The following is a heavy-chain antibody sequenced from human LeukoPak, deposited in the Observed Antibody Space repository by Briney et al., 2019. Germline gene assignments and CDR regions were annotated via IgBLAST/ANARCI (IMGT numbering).Heavy chain of an antibody. CDR3: ARDVLRYFDWLSPNYYYYGMDV. J-gene: IGHJ6*02. Sequence: ASVKVSCKASGYTFTSHDINWVRQATGQGLEWMGWMNPNSGNTGYAQKLQGRVTMTTDTSTSTAYMELRSLRSDDTAVYYCARDVLRYFDWLSPNYYYYGMDVWGQGTTVTVSS. CDR2: MNPNSGNT. V-gene: IGHV1-8*01. CDR1: GYTFTSHD. D-gene: IGHD3-9*01.